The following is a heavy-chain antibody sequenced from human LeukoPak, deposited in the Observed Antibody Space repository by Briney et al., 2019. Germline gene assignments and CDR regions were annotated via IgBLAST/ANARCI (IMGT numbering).Heavy chain of an antibody. CDR1: GYTFTAFY. CDR3: ARAHLIAAAGYNWFDP. Sequence: GESLKISCKASGYTFTAFYMHWVRQAPGQGLEWMGWINPNSGATNYAQKFQGRVTMTRDTSISTAYMELSRLRSDDTAVYYCARAHLIAAAGYNWFDPWGQGTLVTVSS. V-gene: IGHV1-2*02. J-gene: IGHJ5*02. CDR2: INPNSGAT. D-gene: IGHD6-13*01.